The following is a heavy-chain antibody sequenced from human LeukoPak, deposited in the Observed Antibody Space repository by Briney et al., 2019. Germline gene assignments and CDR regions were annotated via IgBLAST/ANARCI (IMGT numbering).Heavy chain of an antibody. D-gene: IGHD3-10*01. CDR3: AKDIGGYYYGSGSFAYFDY. V-gene: IGHV3-9*01. J-gene: IGHJ4*02. Sequence: GGSLRPSCAASGFTFDDYAMHWVRQAPGKGLEWVSGISWNSGSIGYADSVKGRFTISRDNAKNSLYLQMNSLRAEDTALYYCAKDIGGYYYGSGSFAYFDYWGQGTLVTVSS. CDR2: ISWNSGSI. CDR1: GFTFDDYA.